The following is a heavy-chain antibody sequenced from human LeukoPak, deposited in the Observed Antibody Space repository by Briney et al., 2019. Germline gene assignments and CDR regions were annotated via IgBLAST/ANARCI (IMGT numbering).Heavy chain of an antibody. Sequence: SETPSLTCTVSGGSISSYYWSWIRQPPGNGLEWIGYIYYSGSTNYNPSLKSRVTISVDTSKNQFSLKLSSVTAADTAVYYCARMTTVTTPRFDYWGQGTLVTVSS. J-gene: IGHJ4*02. V-gene: IGHV4-59*12. CDR2: IYYSGST. CDR3: ARMTTVTTPRFDY. D-gene: IGHD4-11*01. CDR1: GGSISSYY.